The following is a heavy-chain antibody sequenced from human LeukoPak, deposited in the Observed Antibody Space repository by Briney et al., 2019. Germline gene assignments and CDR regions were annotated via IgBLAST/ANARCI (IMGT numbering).Heavy chain of an antibody. CDR1: GXSISSYY. D-gene: IGHD3-9*01. Sequence: SETLSLTCTVSGXSISSYYWSWIRQPPGKGLEWIGYIYYSGSTNYNPSLKSRVTISVDTSKNQFSLKLSSVTAADTAVYYCARHPRRYGLRYFDWLSKDDAFDIWGQGTMVTVSS. CDR2: IYYSGST. J-gene: IGHJ3*02. CDR3: ARHPRRYGLRYFDWLSKDDAFDI. V-gene: IGHV4-59*08.